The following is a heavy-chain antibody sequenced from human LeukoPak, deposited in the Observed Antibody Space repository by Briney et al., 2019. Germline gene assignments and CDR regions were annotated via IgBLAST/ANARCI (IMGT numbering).Heavy chain of an antibody. D-gene: IGHD6-6*01. J-gene: IGHJ4*02. Sequence: GGSLRLSCAASGFTFSASAVQWVRQASGKGLEWIGRIRSKANNYATAYAGSLKGRFTVSRDDSKNTAYLQMNSLKTEDSAVYFCARDSSSEGPLDYWGQGTLVAVSS. V-gene: IGHV3-73*01. CDR3: ARDSSSEGPLDY. CDR2: IRSKANNYAT. CDR1: GFTFSASA.